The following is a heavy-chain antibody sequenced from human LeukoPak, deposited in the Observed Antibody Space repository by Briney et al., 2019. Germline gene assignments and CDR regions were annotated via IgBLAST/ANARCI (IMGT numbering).Heavy chain of an antibody. Sequence: GGSLRLSCAASGFTFSSYDMHWVRQATGKGLEWVSAIGTAGDTYYPGSVKGRFTTSRENAKNSLYLQMNSLRAGDTAVYYCARAGYYYDSSGYPYGHWYFDLWGRGTLVTVSS. V-gene: IGHV3-13*04. D-gene: IGHD3-22*01. CDR2: IGTAGDT. CDR1: GFTFSSYD. J-gene: IGHJ2*01. CDR3: ARAGYYYDSSGYPYGHWYFDL.